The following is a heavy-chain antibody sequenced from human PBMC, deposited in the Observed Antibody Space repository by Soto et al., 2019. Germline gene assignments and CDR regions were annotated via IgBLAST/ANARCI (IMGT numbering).Heavy chain of an antibody. J-gene: IGHJ6*02. D-gene: IGHD6-19*01. CDR2: ISSSSSTI. CDR3: ARTSSGWYGDFSYYYYYGMDV. Sequence: PGGSLRLSCAASGFTFSSYSMNWVRQAPGKGLEWVSYISSSSSTIYYADSVKRRFTISRDNAKNSLYLQMNSLRDEDTAVYYCARTSSGWYGDFSYYYYYGMDVWGQGSTVTVSS. CDR1: GFTFSSYS. V-gene: IGHV3-48*02.